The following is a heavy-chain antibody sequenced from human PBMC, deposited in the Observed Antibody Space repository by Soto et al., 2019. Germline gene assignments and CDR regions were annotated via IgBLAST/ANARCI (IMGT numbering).Heavy chain of an antibody. Sequence: QLQLQESGSGLVKPSQTLSLTCAVSGGSISSGGYSWSWIRQPPGKGLEWIGYIYHSGSTYYNPSLKSRVTISVDRSKNQFSLKLSSVTAADTAVYSCARRAGSCCFDYWGQGTLVTVSS. CDR1: GGSISSGGYS. D-gene: IGHD2-15*01. V-gene: IGHV4-30-2*01. CDR3: ARRAGSCCFDY. CDR2: IYHSGST. J-gene: IGHJ4*02.